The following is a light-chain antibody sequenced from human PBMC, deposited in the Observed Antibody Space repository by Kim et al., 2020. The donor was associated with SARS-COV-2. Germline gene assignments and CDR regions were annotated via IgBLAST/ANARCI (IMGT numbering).Light chain of an antibody. CDR1: QSISTW. Sequence: SASVRDRVTITCRASQSISTWLAWYQQKPGKAPKLLIYRASSLESGVPSRFSGSGSGTEFTITISSLQPDDVATYYCQHYNNLWTFGQGTKVDIK. V-gene: IGKV1-5*03. CDR2: RAS. CDR3: QHYNNLWT. J-gene: IGKJ1*01.